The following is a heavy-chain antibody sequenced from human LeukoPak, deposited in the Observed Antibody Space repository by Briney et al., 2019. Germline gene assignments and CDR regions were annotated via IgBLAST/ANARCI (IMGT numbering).Heavy chain of an antibody. CDR1: GYSISSGYF. CDR2: IYHTGTT. CDR3: ATYDNTGYYFAY. V-gene: IGHV4-38-2*02. D-gene: IGHD3-22*01. J-gene: IGHJ4*02. Sequence: SETLSLTCTVSGYSISSGYFWGWIRQPPGKGLEWIGSIYHTGTTYKNASLASRVSISVDTSKNQFSLKLSSVTAADTAVYYCATYDNTGYYFAYWGQGSLVTVSS.